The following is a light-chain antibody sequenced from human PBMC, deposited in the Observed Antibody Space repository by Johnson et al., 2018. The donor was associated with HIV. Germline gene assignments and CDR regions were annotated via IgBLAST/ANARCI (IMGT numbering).Light chain of an antibody. Sequence: QSVLTQPPSVSAAPGQKVTISCSGSSSNIGNNYVSWYQQLPGTAPKLLIYENNKRPSGIPDRFSGSKSGTSATLGITGLQTGDEADYYCGTCDSSLSPGGEVFGTGTKVTVL. CDR2: ENN. CDR3: GTCDSSLSPGGEV. J-gene: IGLJ1*01. CDR1: SSNIGNNY. V-gene: IGLV1-51*02.